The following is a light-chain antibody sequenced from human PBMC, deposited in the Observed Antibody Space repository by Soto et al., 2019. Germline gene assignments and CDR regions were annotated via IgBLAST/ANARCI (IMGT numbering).Light chain of an antibody. J-gene: IGKJ4*01. Sequence: TVMTQSPATLSVSPGERVTLSCRASQSVGTNLAWYQQRPGQAPRLLIYGASSRAIGIPDRFSGSGSGTDFTLTISRLEPEDFAVYYCQQYGSSRLTFGGGTKVDIK. CDR2: GAS. CDR3: QQYGSSRLT. V-gene: IGKV3-20*01. CDR1: QSVGTN.